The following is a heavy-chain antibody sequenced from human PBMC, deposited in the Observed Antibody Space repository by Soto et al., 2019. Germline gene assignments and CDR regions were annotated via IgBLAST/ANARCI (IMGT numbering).Heavy chain of an antibody. D-gene: IGHD3-22*01. CDR2: INHSGST. CDR1: GGSFSGYY. J-gene: IGHJ4*02. Sequence: SETLSLTCAVYGGSFSGYYWSWIRQPPGKGLEWIGEINHSGSTNYNPSLKSRVTISVDTSKNQFSLKLSSVTAADTAVYYCERGTSSGYYYPYFDYWGQGTLVTVSS. V-gene: IGHV4-34*01. CDR3: ERGTSSGYYYPYFDY.